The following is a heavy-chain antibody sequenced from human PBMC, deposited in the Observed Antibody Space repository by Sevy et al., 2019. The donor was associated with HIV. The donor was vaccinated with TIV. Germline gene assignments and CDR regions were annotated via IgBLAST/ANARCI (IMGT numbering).Heavy chain of an antibody. CDR3: AKDRRAGLYGDYVETTYDY. V-gene: IGHV3-23*01. CDR1: GFTFSSYA. CDR2: ISGSGGST. D-gene: IGHD4-17*01. Sequence: GGSLRLSCAASGFTFSSYAMSWVRQAPGKGLEWVSAISGSGGSTYYAASVKGRFTISRDNSKNTLYLQMNSLRAEDTAVYYCAKDRRAGLYGDYVETTYDYWGQGTLVTVSS. J-gene: IGHJ4*02.